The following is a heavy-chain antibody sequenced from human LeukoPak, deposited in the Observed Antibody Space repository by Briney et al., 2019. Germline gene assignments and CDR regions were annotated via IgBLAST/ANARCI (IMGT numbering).Heavy chain of an antibody. CDR1: GGCISSDY. J-gene: IGHJ4*02. CDR2: IYYSGGT. V-gene: IGHV4-59*01. CDR3: ARVPGYMVEDYFDS. D-gene: IGHD6-13*01. Sequence: SETLSLTCTVSGGCISSDYWSWSRQPPGKGLGCIGYIYYSGGTNYNPSLKSRVTISVDTSKNQFSLRLRSVTSADTAVYYCARVPGYMVEDYFDSWGQGTLVTVSS.